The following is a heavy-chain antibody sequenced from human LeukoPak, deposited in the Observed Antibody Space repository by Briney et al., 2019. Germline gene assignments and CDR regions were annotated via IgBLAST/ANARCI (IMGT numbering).Heavy chain of an antibody. D-gene: IGHD6-6*01. Sequence: PGGSLRLSCAASGFXFSSYAISWVRQAPGKGREWVSAISGSGGSTHYADSVKGRFTISRDNSKNTLYLQMNSLRAEDTAVYYCAKGAPYSSSLSNWFDPWGQGTLVTVSS. J-gene: IGHJ5*02. CDR2: ISGSGGST. V-gene: IGHV3-23*01. CDR1: GFXFSSYA. CDR3: AKGAPYSSSLSNWFDP.